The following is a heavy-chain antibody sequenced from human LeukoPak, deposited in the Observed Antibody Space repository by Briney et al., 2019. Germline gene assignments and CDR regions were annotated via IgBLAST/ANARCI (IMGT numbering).Heavy chain of an antibody. Sequence: GGSLRLSCAASGFTFSSYSMNWVRQAPGKGLEWVSSISSCSSYIYYADSVKGRFTISRDNAKNSLYLQMNSLRAEDTAVYYCARAKEMATILGYYMDVWGKGTTVTVSS. CDR1: GFTFSSYS. D-gene: IGHD5-24*01. CDR2: ISSCSSYI. V-gene: IGHV3-21*01. J-gene: IGHJ6*03. CDR3: ARAKEMATILGYYMDV.